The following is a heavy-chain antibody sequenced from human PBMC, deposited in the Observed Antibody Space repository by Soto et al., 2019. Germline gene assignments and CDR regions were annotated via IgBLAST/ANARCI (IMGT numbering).Heavy chain of an antibody. V-gene: IGHV1-8*01. J-gene: IGHJ3*02. D-gene: IGHD3-3*01. CDR1: GYTFTSYD. CDR2: MNPNSGNK. CDR3: ARVEGVTIAFDI. Sequence: ASVKVSCKASGYTFTSYDINWVRQATGQGLAWMGWMNPNSGNKGYAQKFQGRVTMTRNTSISTVYMELSSLRSEDKAVYYCARVEGVTIAFDIWGQGTMVTVSS.